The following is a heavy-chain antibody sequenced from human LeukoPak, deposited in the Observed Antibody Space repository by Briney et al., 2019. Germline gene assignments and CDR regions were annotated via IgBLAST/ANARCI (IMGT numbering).Heavy chain of an antibody. Sequence: ASVKVSCKASGYTFTTYGINWVRQAPGQGLEWMGWISTYDGNTNYAQKLRGRVSMIRDTSTSTAYLELRSLRSEDTAVYYCASEITMVRGVISADAFDIWGQGTMVTVSS. J-gene: IGHJ3*02. V-gene: IGHV1-18*01. CDR1: GYTFTTYG. CDR3: ASEITMVRGVISADAFDI. D-gene: IGHD3-10*01. CDR2: ISTYDGNT.